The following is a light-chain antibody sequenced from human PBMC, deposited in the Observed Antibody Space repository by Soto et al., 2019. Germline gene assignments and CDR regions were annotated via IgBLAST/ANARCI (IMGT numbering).Light chain of an antibody. CDR1: SYNIGSNY. J-gene: IGLJ2*01. CDR2: RNN. CDR3: AAWDDSLSGPVV. V-gene: IGLV1-47*01. Sequence: QSLLTQPPSASGTPGQRVTISCSGSSYNIGSNYVYWYQQLPGTAPKLLIYRNNQRPSGVPDRFSGSKSGTSASLAISGLRSEDEADYYCAAWDDSLSGPVVFGGGTKLTVL.